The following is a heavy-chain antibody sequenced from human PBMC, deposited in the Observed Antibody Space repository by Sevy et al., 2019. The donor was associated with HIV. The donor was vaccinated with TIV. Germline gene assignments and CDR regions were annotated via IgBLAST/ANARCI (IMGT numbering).Heavy chain of an antibody. J-gene: IGHJ5*02. V-gene: IGHV3-23*01. CDR2: IGGSGGST. D-gene: IGHD3-10*01. CDR1: GFTFSSYG. Sequence: GGSLRLSCVASGFTFSSYGMSWVRQAPGEGLECVSDIGGSGGSTYYADSVRGRFTISRDNSKNTLYLQMNSLRADDTAVHYCAKETIRGTYNWFDPWGQGTLVTVSS. CDR3: AKETIRGTYNWFDP.